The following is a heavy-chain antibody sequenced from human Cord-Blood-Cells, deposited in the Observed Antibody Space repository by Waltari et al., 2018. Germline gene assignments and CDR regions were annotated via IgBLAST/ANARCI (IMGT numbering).Heavy chain of an antibody. Sequence: EVQLLESGGGLVQPGGSLRLSCAASGFTFSSYAMSWVHQAPGKGLEWVSAISGSGGSTYYADSVKVRFTISRDNSKNTLYLQMNSLRAEDTAVYYCAKVVLLWFRESELDYWGQGTLVTVSS. V-gene: IGHV3-23*01. CDR3: AKVVLLWFRESELDY. CDR1: GFTFSSYA. CDR2: ISGSGGST. J-gene: IGHJ4*02. D-gene: IGHD3-10*01.